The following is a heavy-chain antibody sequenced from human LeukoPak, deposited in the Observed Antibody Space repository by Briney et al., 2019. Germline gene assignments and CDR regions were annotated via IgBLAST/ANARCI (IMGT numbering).Heavy chain of an antibody. V-gene: IGHV1-18*01. CDR2: ISAYNGNT. D-gene: IGHD2-15*01. J-gene: IGHJ4*02. Sequence: ASVKVSCKASGYTFTSYGISWVRQAPGQGLAWMGWISAYNGNTNYAQKLQGRVTMTTDTSTSTAYMELRSLRSDDTAVYYCARDHVVVATITIDYWGQGTLVTVSS. CDR1: GYTFTSYG. CDR3: ARDHVVVATITIDY.